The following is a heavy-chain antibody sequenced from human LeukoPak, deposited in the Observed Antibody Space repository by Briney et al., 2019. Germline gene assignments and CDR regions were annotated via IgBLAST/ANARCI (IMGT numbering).Heavy chain of an antibody. CDR1: GFTFSSYW. V-gene: IGHV3-7*01. CDR3: ARASAVAGTRDY. J-gene: IGHJ4*02. D-gene: IGHD6-19*01. Sequence: GGSLRLSCAASGFTFSSYWMSWVRQAPGKGLEWVANIKSDGSDKYYVDSVKGRFTISRDNAKNSLYLQMNSLRAEDTASYYCARASAVAGTRDYWGQGTLVTVSS. CDR2: IKSDGSDK.